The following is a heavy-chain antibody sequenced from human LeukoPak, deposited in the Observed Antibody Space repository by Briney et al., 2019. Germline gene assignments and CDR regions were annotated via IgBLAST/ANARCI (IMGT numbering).Heavy chain of an antibody. CDR1: GFTFTNYW. CDR3: ARVLA. Sequence: GGSLRLSCVASGFTFTNYWMNWVRQTPGKGLEWVANIKPDGSEKYYVDSVKGRFTISRDNAKNSLYLQMDSLRAEDTAVYYCARVLAWGQGTLVTVSS. D-gene: IGHD2-15*01. J-gene: IGHJ5*02. CDR2: IKPDGSEK. V-gene: IGHV3-7*03.